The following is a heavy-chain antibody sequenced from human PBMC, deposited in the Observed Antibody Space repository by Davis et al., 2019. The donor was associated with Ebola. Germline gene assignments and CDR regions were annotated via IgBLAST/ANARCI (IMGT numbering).Heavy chain of an antibody. J-gene: IGHJ6*02. CDR3: ARSYYDFWSGYLYYYYGMDV. D-gene: IGHD3-3*01. CDR1: GGSISRDTYS. CDR2: INHSGST. Sequence: PSETLSLTCTVSGGSISRDTYSWSWIRQPPGKGLEWIGEINHSGSTNYNPSLKSRVTISVDTSKNQFSLKLSSVTAADTAVYYCARSYYDFWSGYLYYYYGMDVWGQGTTVTVSS. V-gene: IGHV4-39*07.